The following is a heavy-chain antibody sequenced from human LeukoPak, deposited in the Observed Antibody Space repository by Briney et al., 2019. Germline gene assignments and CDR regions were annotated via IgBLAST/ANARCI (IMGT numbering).Heavy chain of an antibody. J-gene: IGHJ6*02. D-gene: IGHD2-21*02. CDR1: RFTTRFYE. CDR2: ISRSGTDT. Sequence: GGSLRLSCAASRFTTRFYEMNWVRQAPGKGLEWISYISRSGTDTLYADSVKGRFTISRDNANNSLYLLMNSLGAEDTAVYHCARYCAGNCYQGMDVWGHGTTVTVSS. V-gene: IGHV3-48*03. CDR3: ARYCAGNCYQGMDV.